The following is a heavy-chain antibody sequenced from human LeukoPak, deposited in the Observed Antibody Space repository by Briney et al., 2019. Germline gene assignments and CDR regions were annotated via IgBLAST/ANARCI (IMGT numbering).Heavy chain of an antibody. CDR3: AKGQLWSDGFDI. CDR1: GFTFSSYA. CDR2: ISGSGGST. V-gene: IGHV3-23*01. D-gene: IGHD5-18*01. Sequence: GGSLRLSCADSGFTFSSYAMSWVRQAPGKGLEWVSVISGSGGSTYYADSVKGRFTISRDNSKNTLYLQMNSLRAEDTAVYYCAKGQLWSDGFDIWGQGTMVTVSS. J-gene: IGHJ3*02.